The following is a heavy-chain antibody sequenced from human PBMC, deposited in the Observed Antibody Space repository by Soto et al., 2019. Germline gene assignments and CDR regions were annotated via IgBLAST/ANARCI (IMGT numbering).Heavy chain of an antibody. CDR2: INHSGTI. D-gene: IGHD2-21*02. Sequence: SETLSLTCAVYGGSFSCYYWTWIRPPPGKGLEWIGEINHSGTINFNPSLKSRLTISLDTSKKHFSLKLSSVTDADTAAYYCARADRTLVTSYSLDVWGQGTTVTVSS. V-gene: IGHV4-34*01. CDR3: ARADRTLVTSYSLDV. CDR1: GGSFSCYY. J-gene: IGHJ6*02.